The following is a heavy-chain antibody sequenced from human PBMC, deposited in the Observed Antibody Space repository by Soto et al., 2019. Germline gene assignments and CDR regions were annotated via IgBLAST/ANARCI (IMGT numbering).Heavy chain of an antibody. Sequence: PGGSLRLSCTASGVTFRSYAMSWVRQAPGKGLEWVSAISGSGGSTYYADSVKGRFTISRDNSKNTLYLQMNSLRAEDTAVYYCAKARPIAAAGTGYYFDYWGQGTLVTVPS. CDR3: AKARPIAAAGTGYYFDY. J-gene: IGHJ4*02. D-gene: IGHD6-13*01. V-gene: IGHV3-23*01. CDR1: GVTFRSYA. CDR2: ISGSGGST.